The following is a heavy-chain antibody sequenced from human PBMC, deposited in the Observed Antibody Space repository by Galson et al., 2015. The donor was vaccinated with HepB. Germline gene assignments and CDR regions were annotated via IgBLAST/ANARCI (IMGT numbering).Heavy chain of an antibody. CDR3: ARDLGWLDFDY. J-gene: IGHJ4*02. CDR2: TYYRSKWYT. Sequence: CAISGDSVSNGATWNWIRQSPSRGLEWLGRTYYRSKWYTEYSPSATSRITINSDTSKNQFSLQVNSVTPEDTAVYYCARDLGWLDFDYWGRGTLVTVSS. V-gene: IGHV6-1*01. D-gene: IGHD6-19*01. CDR1: GDSVSNGAT.